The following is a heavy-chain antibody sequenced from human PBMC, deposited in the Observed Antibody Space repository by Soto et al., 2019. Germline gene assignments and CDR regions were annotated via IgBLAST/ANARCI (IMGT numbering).Heavy chain of an antibody. Sequence: PSETLSLTCTVSGGSISSYYWSWIRQPPGKGLEWIGYIYYSGSTNYNPSLKSRVTISVDTSKNQFSLKLSSVTAADTAVYYCARAVDYCSGGSCYLYYYGMDVWGQGTTVTAP. J-gene: IGHJ6*02. CDR2: IYYSGST. V-gene: IGHV4-59*01. CDR1: GGSISSYY. CDR3: ARAVDYCSGGSCYLYYYGMDV. D-gene: IGHD2-15*01.